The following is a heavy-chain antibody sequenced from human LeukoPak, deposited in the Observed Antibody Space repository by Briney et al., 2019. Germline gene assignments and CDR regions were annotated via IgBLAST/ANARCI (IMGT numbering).Heavy chain of an antibody. CDR2: INAGNGNT. V-gene: IGHV1-3*01. Sequence: ASVKVSCKASGYTFTSYAMHWVRQAPGQRLEWMGWINAGNGNTKYSQKFQGRVTITRDTSASTAYMELSSLRSEDTAVYYCARYSSSWYPYFDYWGQGTLVTVSS. J-gene: IGHJ4*02. CDR1: GYTFTSYA. D-gene: IGHD6-13*01. CDR3: ARYSSSWYPYFDY.